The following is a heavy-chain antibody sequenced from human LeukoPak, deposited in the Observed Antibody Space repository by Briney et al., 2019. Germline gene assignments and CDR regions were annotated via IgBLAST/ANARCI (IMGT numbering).Heavy chain of an antibody. CDR2: IWYDGNNK. J-gene: IGHJ6*02. CDR1: GFTFSSYG. Sequence: PGGSLRLSCAASGFTFSSYGMHWVRQAPGKGLEWVAVIWYDGNNKYYADFVKGRVTISRDNSKNTLYLQLNSLRAEDTAVYNCARDRGSRGDGMDVWGQGTTVTVSS. V-gene: IGHV3-33*01. CDR3: ARDRGSRGDGMDV. D-gene: IGHD1-26*01.